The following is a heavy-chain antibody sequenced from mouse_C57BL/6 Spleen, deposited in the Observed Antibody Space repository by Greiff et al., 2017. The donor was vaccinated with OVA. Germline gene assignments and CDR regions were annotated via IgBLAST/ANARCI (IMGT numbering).Heavy chain of an antibody. J-gene: IGHJ4*01. Sequence: VKLVESGPGLVQPSQSLSITCTVSGFSLTSYGVHWVRQSPGKGLEWLGVIWSGGSTDYNAAFISRLSISKDNSKSQVFFKMNSLQADDTAIYYCASITTVVATRAMDYWGQGTSVTVSS. CDR1: GFSLTSYG. CDR2: IWSGGST. V-gene: IGHV2-2*01. CDR3: ASITTVVATRAMDY. D-gene: IGHD1-1*01.